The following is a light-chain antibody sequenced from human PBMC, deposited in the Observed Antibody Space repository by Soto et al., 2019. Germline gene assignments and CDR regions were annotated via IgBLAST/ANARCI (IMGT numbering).Light chain of an antibody. Sequence: DVQMTQSPSSLSASVGDRVTITSQASHDIGTYLNWYQLKPGKAPKLLTFDTSHLATGVPARFSGSGSDTYFTFTITNPQAEDFAAYYCQQFDSVPLTFGGGTHVEI. CDR1: HDIGTY. J-gene: IGKJ4*01. V-gene: IGKV1-33*01. CDR2: DTS. CDR3: QQFDSVPLT.